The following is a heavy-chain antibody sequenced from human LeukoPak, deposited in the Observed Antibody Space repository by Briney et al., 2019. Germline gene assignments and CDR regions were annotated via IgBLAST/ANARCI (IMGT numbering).Heavy chain of an antibody. J-gene: IGHJ4*02. CDR3: AKRALTGNYYFDY. Sequence: GGSLRLSCAASGFTFSSYAMSWVRQAPGKGLEWVSSFGASGGTYYADSVRGRFTISSDNSKNTLFLQMNSLRADDTALYYCAKRALTGNYYFDYWGQGTLTTVSS. CDR1: GFTFSSYA. V-gene: IGHV3-23*01. CDR2: FGASGGT.